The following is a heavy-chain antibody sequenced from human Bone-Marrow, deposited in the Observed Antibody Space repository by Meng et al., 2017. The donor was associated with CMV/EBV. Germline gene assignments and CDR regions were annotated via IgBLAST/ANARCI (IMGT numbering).Heavy chain of an antibody. J-gene: IGHJ4*02. CDR3: ARLYDFWSGYSPSYYFDY. V-gene: IGHV3-7*01. Sequence: GGFLRLSCAASGFTFSSYWMSWVRQAPGKGLEWVANIKQDGSEKYYVDSVKGRFTISRDNAKNSLYLQMNSLRAEDTAVYYCARLYDFWSGYSPSYYFDYWGQGTLVTVSS. D-gene: IGHD3-3*01. CDR2: IKQDGSEK. CDR1: GFTFSSYW.